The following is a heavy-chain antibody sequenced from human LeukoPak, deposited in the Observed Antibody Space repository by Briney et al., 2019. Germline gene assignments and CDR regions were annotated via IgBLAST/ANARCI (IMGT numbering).Heavy chain of an antibody. Sequence: GASVKVSCKASGYTFSSYFMHWVRQAPGQGLERMGIINPSDGSTSYARELQGRVTMTRDTSTGTVYMELSGLRSEDTAVYYCARVDVTFGLIGDYWGQGTLVTVSS. CDR3: ARVDVTFGLIGDY. CDR2: INPSDGST. J-gene: IGHJ4*02. CDR1: GYTFSSYF. V-gene: IGHV1-46*01. D-gene: IGHD2-21*02.